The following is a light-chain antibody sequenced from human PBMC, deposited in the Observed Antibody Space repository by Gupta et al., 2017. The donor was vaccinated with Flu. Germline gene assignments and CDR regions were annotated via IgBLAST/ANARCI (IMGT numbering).Light chain of an antibody. Sequence: SYELTQSLSVSVAPGQTARITCGGNNIGSENVHWYQQMPGQAPVLVIYRNNNRPAGIPERFSGSNSGNTATLTIRRAQAGDEADYYCQVWDSGTVVFGGGTKLTVL. CDR1: NIGSEN. CDR2: RNN. J-gene: IGLJ2*01. V-gene: IGLV3-9*01. CDR3: QVWDSGTVV.